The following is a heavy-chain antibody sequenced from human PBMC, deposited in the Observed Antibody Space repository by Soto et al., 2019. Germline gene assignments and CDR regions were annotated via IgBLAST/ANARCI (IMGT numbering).Heavy chain of an antibody. CDR1: GLTLRSYA. J-gene: IGHJ5*02. Sequence: EGQLLQSGGDLVQPGGSLRLACAGSGLTLRSYAMTWIRQTPEKGLEWVSTITGRSAVPSYADSVNGRFTVSRDNSKNTLYLQTNSLRPDDTAIYYCAKGGPFTGGFDPWGQGTLVTVS. CDR2: ITGRSAVP. D-gene: IGHD3-16*01. V-gene: IGHV3-23*01. CDR3: AKGGPFTGGFDP.